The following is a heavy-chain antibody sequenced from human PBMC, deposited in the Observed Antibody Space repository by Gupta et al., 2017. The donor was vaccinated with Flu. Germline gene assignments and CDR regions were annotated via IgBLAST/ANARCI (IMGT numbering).Heavy chain of an antibody. CDR3: ARDEGATARQSGMDV. Sequence: EVQLEESGGGLVRPGGSLRLSCAASVLTFGNFDVNWVRQAPGKGLEWVSYISRTGSHTYYAASVRGRFTISRDNAQNSLFLQMNYLRAEDTAVYYCARDEGATARQSGMDVWGQGTAVAVSS. CDR1: VLTFGNFD. D-gene: IGHD1-26*01. J-gene: IGHJ6*02. CDR2: ISRTGSHT. V-gene: IGHV3-21*01.